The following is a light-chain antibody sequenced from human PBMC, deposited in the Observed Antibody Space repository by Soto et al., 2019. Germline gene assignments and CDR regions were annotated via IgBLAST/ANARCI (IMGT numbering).Light chain of an antibody. CDR2: GAS. CDR1: QSINTK. V-gene: IGKV3-15*01. J-gene: IGKJ1*01. CDR3: QQYDNRPPWT. Sequence: ETVMTQSPATLSVSPGERATLSCRASQSINTKLAWYQQKPGQAPRLLIYGASSRAAGVPDRVSGSGSGTEFTLTIGSLQSEDFAVYFCQQYDNRPPWTVGQGTTVERK.